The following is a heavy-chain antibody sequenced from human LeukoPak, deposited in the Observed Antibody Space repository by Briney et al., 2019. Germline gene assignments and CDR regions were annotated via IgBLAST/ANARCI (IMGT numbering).Heavy chain of an antibody. CDR2: ISSSSSYI. D-gene: IGHD2-2*01. Sequence: GGSLRLSCAASGFTFRSYSMTWVRQAPGKGLEWVSSISSSSSYIYYADSVKGRFTISRDNAKNSLYLQMNSLRAEDTAVYYCARAGIGGSSTSCDYWGQGTLVTVSS. J-gene: IGHJ4*02. CDR3: ARAGIGGSSTSCDY. CDR1: GFTFRSYS. V-gene: IGHV3-21*01.